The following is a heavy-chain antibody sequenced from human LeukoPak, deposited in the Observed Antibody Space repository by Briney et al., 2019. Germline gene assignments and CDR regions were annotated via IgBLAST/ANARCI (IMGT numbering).Heavy chain of an antibody. J-gene: IGHJ6*03. Sequence: PSETLSLTCTVSGGSISSYYWSWIRQPAGKGLEWIGRIYTSGSTNYNPSLKSRVTMSVDTSKNQFSLKLSSVTAADTAVYYCARVRYYYDSSGYSYYYYYMDVWGKGTTVTVSS. D-gene: IGHD3-22*01. V-gene: IGHV4-4*07. CDR2: IYTSGST. CDR3: ARVRYYYDSSGYSYYYYYMDV. CDR1: GGSISSYY.